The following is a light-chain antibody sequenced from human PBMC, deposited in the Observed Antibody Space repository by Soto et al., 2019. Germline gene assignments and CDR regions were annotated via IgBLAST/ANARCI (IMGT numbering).Light chain of an antibody. V-gene: IGLV2-8*01. J-gene: IGLJ3*02. CDR2: EVT. Sequence: QSVLTQPPSASGSPGQSVTISCTGTSSDVGGYNYVSWYQQYPGRAPKLMIYEVTKRPSGVPDRFSGSKSGNPASLTVSGLQAEYEADYSCSSYAASNNFYFVFGGGTKLTVL. CDR1: SSDVGGYNY. CDR3: SSYAASNNFYFV.